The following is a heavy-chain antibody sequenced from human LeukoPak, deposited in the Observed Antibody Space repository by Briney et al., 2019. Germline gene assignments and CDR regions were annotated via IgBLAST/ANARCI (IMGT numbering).Heavy chain of an antibody. CDR2: IYYSGST. J-gene: IGHJ4*02. CDR3: ARGVSSGYPAIIDY. CDR1: GGSISSSSYY. Sequence: SETLSLTCTVSGGSISSSSYYWGWIRQPPGKGLEWIGSIYYSGSTYYNPSLKSRVTISVDTSKNQFSLKLSSVTAADTAVYYCARGVSSGYPAIIDYWGQGTLVTASS. V-gene: IGHV4-39*07. D-gene: IGHD3-22*01.